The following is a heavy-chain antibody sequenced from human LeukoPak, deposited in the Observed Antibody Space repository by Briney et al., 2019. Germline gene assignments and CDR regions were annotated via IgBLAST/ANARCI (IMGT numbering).Heavy chain of an antibody. J-gene: IGHJ6*02. V-gene: IGHV1-8*01. CDR1: GYTFTSYD. CDR2: MNPNSGNT. D-gene: IGHD2-21*02. CDR3: ARKVAYCGGDCYSSYYYYGMDV. Sequence: ASVKVSCKASGYTFTSYDINWVRQATGQGLEWMGWMNPNSGNTGYAQKFQGRVTMTRNTSISTAYMELSSLRSEDTAVYYCARKVAYCGGDCYSSYYYYGMDVWGQGTTVTVSS.